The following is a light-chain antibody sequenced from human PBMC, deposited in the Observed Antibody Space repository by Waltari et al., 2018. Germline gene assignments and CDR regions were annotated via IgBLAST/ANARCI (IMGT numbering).Light chain of an antibody. CDR1: QNINTW. CDR3: QQYNSYSQT. V-gene: IGKV1-5*03. Sequence: DIQMTQFPSTLSASVGDSVTITCRASQNINTWLAWYQQKPGQVPKLLIYRASNLQTGVPSRFSGSGSGTEFTLAISSLQPDDFATYYCQQYNSYSQTFGQGTKVEV. J-gene: IGKJ1*01. CDR2: RAS.